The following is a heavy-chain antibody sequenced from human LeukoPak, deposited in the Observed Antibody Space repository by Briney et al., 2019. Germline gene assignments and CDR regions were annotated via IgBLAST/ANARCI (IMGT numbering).Heavy chain of an antibody. J-gene: IGHJ5*02. CDR3: AIRHRTNVVCYTREPNCFVP. CDR1: GYTFTGYD. D-gene: IGHD2-8*01. V-gene: IGHV1-2*02. Sequence: ASVKVSCKASGYTFTGYDMNWVRQAPGQGLEWMGGINPYSGGTNYAQKLQGRVTMTRDTATSTAYMELSRLTSDDTAVYYCAIRHRTNVVCYTREPNCFVPCGQGTLVTVSS. CDR2: INPYSGGT.